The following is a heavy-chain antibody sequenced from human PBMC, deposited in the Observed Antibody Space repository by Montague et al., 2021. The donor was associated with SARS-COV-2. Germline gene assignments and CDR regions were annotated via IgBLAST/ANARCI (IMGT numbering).Heavy chain of an antibody. V-gene: IGHV4-4*02. CDR3: AVTYYYGSGFDY. CDR2: IYHSGST. Sequence: SETLSLTCAVSGGSISSSNWWSWVRQPPGKGLEWIGGIYHSGSTNYNPSLKSRVTISVDKSKNQFSLKLSSVTAADTAVYYCAVTYYYGSGFDYWGQGTLVTVSS. D-gene: IGHD3-10*01. J-gene: IGHJ4*02. CDR1: GGSISSSNW.